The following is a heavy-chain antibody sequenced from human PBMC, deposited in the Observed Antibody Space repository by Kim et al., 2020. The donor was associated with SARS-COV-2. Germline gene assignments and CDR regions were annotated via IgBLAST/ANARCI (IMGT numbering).Heavy chain of an antibody. J-gene: IGHJ6*02. D-gene: IGHD3-10*01. CDR3: GYGSGSYYMPSYAMDV. Sequence: DSVKGRFTISRDNAKNSLYLQMNRPGAEDTAIYYCGYGSGSYYMPSYAMDVWGQGTTVTVSS. V-gene: IGHV3-11*04.